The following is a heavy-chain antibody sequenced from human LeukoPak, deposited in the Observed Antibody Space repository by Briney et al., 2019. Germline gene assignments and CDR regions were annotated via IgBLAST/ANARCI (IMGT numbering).Heavy chain of an antibody. Sequence: ASVTVSCKASGYTFTSNYIHWVRQAPGQGLEWMGMIHPRDGSTSYAQKFQGRVTVTRDTSTGTVHMELSGLRSEDTAVYYCARDQEGFDYWGQGTLVTVSS. J-gene: IGHJ4*02. CDR2: IHPRDGST. V-gene: IGHV1-46*01. CDR3: ARDQEGFDY. CDR1: GYTFTSNY.